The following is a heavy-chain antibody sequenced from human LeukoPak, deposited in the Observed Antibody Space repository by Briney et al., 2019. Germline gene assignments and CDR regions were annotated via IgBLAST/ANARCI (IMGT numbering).Heavy chain of an antibody. CDR3: TIDYGDYEGDYYFDY. Sequence: PGGSLRLSCAASGFTFSNAWMSWVRQAPGKGLEWVGRIKSKTDGGTTDYAAPVKGRFTISRDDSKSTLYLQMNSLKTEDSAVYYCTIDYGDYEGDYYFDYWGQGTLVTVSS. CDR2: IKSKTDGGTT. D-gene: IGHD4-17*01. J-gene: IGHJ4*02. CDR1: GFTFSNAW. V-gene: IGHV3-15*01.